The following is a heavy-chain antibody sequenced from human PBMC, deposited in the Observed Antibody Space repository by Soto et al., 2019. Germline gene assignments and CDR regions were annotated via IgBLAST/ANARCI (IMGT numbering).Heavy chain of an antibody. J-gene: IGHJ6*02. Sequence: EVQLVESGGGLVQPGGSLRLSCAASGFTFSSYAMHWVRQAPGKGLEYVSAITSNGGNTDYASSVKGSFTISRDNSKNTLYLQMGSLRAEDMAVYYCARRIPFGYGMDVWGQGTTVTVSS. D-gene: IGHD2-21*01. CDR1: GFTFSSYA. V-gene: IGHV3-64*01. CDR3: ARRIPFGYGMDV. CDR2: ITSNGGNT.